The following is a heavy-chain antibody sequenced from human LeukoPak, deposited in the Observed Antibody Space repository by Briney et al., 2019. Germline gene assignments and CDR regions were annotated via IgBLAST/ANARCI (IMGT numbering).Heavy chain of an antibody. J-gene: IGHJ4*02. Sequence: GGAPELSLAAPGFPFSKAWVSWGRPGPGEGVEGVCRFKKKTDGGTTDYAAPVKGRFTISRDDSKNTLYLQMNSLKTEDTAVYYCTTDRAMVRGVISRFDYWGQGTLVTVSS. D-gene: IGHD3-10*01. CDR3: TTDRAMVRGVISRFDY. CDR2: FKKKTDGGTT. CDR1: GFPFSKAW. V-gene: IGHV3-15*01.